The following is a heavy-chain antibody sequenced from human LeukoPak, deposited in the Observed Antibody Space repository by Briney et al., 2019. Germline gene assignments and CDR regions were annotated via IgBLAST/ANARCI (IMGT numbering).Heavy chain of an antibody. CDR2: ISLYNPKT. V-gene: IGHV1-18*01. D-gene: IGHD6-19*01. J-gene: IGHJ1*01. Sequence: ASVKVSCKASRYTFTRYAISWVRQAPGQGLDWMGWISLYNPKTSYAQKFQGRVTMTTDTSTSTAYMELRSLRSDDTAVYYCARLGVAGDPSSAEYFQHWGQGTLLTVSS. CDR3: ARLGVAGDPSSAEYFQH. CDR1: RYTFTRYA.